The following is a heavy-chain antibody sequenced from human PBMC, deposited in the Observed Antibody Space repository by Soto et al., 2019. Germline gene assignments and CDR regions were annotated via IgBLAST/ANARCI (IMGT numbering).Heavy chain of an antibody. CDR3: ARVGSSVYYYYYGMDV. V-gene: IGHV1-69*06. CDR1: GGPFSSYA. CDR2: IIPIFGTA. D-gene: IGHD6-13*01. Sequence: QVQLVQSGAEVKKPGSSVKVSCKASGGPFSSYAISWVRQAPGQGLEWMGGIIPIFGTAYYAQKFQGRVTITAEKSTSTAYMELSSLRSEDTAVYYCARVGSSVYYYYYGMDVWGQGTTVTVSS. J-gene: IGHJ6*02.